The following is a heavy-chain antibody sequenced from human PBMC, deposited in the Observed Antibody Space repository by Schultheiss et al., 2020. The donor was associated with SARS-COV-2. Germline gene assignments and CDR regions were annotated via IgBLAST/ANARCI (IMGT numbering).Heavy chain of an antibody. CDR2: ISGSGGST. CDR3: AKTEAVVVPAARVGGMDV. Sequence: GGSLRLSCAAPGLTFSSYAMSWVRKAPGRGLEWVSAISGSGGSTYYADFVKDRFTISRHNSNNTVYLQINSLRAKDTVVYYGAKTEAVVVPAARVGGMDVWGQGTTVTVSS. CDR1: GLTFSSYA. V-gene: IGHV3-23*01. J-gene: IGHJ6*02. D-gene: IGHD2-2*01.